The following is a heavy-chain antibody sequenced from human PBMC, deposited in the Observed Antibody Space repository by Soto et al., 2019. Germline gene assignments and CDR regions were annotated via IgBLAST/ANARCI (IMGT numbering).Heavy chain of an antibody. J-gene: IGHJ4*02. CDR3: ARELQGLYYFDY. V-gene: IGHV1-3*01. CDR2: INGGNGNT. Sequence: ASVKVSCKASEYTFTSYTMHWVRQAPGQRLEWMGWINGGNGNTKYSQKFQGRATITRDTSASTAYMELSSLRSDDTAVYYCARELQGLYYFDYWGQGTLVTVS. CDR1: EYTFTSYT. D-gene: IGHD4-4*01.